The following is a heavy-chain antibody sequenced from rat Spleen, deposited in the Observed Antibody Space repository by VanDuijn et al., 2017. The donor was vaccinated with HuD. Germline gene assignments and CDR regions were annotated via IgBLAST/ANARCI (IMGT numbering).Heavy chain of an antibody. CDR1: GFVFSDFH. CDR2: ISYDGSNT. D-gene: IGHD1-6*01. J-gene: IGHJ3*01. V-gene: IGHV5-7*01. CDR3: ARHGYTTDYLNWFAY. Sequence: EVQLVESGGGLVQPGRSLKISCAASGFVFSDFHLAWVRQAPTKGLEWVATISYDGSNTYYRDSVKGRFTISRENAKDILYLQMDSLRSEDTATYYCARHGYTTDYLNWFAYWGQGTLVTVSS.